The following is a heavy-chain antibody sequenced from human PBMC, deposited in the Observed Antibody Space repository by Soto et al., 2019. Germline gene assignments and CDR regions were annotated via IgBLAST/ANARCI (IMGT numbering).Heavy chain of an antibody. CDR3: ARDIFCSRDSCYSFTFDI. V-gene: IGHV3-7*01. J-gene: IGHJ3*02. CDR2: IKQDGSEK. CDR1: GFTFSSYW. D-gene: IGHD2-15*01. Sequence: GGSLRLSCAASGFTFSSYWMSWVRQAPGKGLEWVANIKQDGSEKYYVDSVKGRFTISRDNAKNSLYLQMNSLRAEDTAVYYCARDIFCSRDSCYSFTFDIWGQGTMVTVS.